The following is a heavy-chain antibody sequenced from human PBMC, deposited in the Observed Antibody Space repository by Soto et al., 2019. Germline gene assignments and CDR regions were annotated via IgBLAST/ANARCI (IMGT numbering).Heavy chain of an antibody. CDR3: TALWYYTASSGF. CDR2: IKTNIVGGTT. Sequence: EVQLVESGGGLVNPGGSLRLSCAASGFPFSNIWMSWVRQAPGKGLEWVGRIKTNIVGGTTDYAAPLKGRFLISRDDSKNTLYLPMNTLKTEDTAVYYCTALWYYTASSGFWGQGTLVTVSS. J-gene: IGHJ4*02. D-gene: IGHD6-19*01. V-gene: IGHV3-15*01. CDR1: GFPFSNIW.